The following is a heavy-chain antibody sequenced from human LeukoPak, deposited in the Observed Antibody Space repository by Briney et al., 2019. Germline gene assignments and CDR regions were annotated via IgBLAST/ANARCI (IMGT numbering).Heavy chain of an antibody. CDR2: INPNSGGT. CDR3: ARGITMIVVTSGY. Sequence: ASVKVSCKASGCTFTGYYMHWVRQAPGQGLEWMGWINPNSGGTNYAQKFQGRVTMTRDTSISTAYMELSRLRSDDTAVYYCARGITMIVVTSGYWGQGTLVTVSS. D-gene: IGHD3-22*01. J-gene: IGHJ4*02. V-gene: IGHV1-2*02. CDR1: GCTFTGYY.